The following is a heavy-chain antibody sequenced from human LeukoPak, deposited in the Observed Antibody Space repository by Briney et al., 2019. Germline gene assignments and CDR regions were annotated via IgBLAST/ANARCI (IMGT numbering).Heavy chain of an antibody. CDR3: AKTPPLYGDYGRYFQH. Sequence: GGSLRLSCAGSGFALKSYSLSWVRQAPGKGLEWVSSISSTSAYIYYADSVKGRFTISRDNVDNVVYLQMNSLGAEDTAVYYCAKTPPLYGDYGRYFQHWGQGTLVTVSS. CDR1: GFALKSYS. V-gene: IGHV3-21*04. D-gene: IGHD4-17*01. J-gene: IGHJ1*01. CDR2: ISSTSAYI.